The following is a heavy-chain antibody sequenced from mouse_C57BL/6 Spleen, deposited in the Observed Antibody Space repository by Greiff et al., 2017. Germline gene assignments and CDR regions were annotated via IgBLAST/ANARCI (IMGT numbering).Heavy chain of an antibody. CDR2: IWTGGGT. Sequence: QVQLKESGPGLVAPSQSLSITCTVSGFSLTSYAISWVRQPPGKGLEWLGVIWTGGGTNYNSALKSRLSISKDNCKSQVFLKMNSLQTDDTARYYCAIYYGSSQAHWYFDVWGTGTTVTVSS. D-gene: IGHD1-1*01. V-gene: IGHV2-9-1*01. CDR3: AIYYGSSQAHWYFDV. CDR1: GFSLTSYA. J-gene: IGHJ1*03.